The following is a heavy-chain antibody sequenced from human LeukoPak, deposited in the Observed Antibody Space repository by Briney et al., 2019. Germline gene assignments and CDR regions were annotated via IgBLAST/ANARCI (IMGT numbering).Heavy chain of an antibody. CDR1: GYTFTSYD. Sequence: ASVKVSCKASGYTFTSYDINWVRQATGQGLEWMGWMNPNSGNTGYAQKFQGRVTMTRNTSISTAYMELSSLRSEDTAVYYCAKGYSYGYGGDYWGQGTLVTVSS. V-gene: IGHV1-8*01. J-gene: IGHJ4*02. CDR2: MNPNSGNT. CDR3: AKGYSYGYGGDY. D-gene: IGHD5-18*01.